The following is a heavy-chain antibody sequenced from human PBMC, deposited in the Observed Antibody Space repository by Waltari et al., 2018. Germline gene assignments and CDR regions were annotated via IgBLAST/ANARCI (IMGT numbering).Heavy chain of an antibody. CDR2: NNTNTGNP. D-gene: IGHD2-8*02. J-gene: IGHJ5*02. CDR1: GYTFTTYA. CDR3: ARKPCTSDNCGRGWFDA. V-gene: IGHV7-4-1*02. Sequence: QVQLVQSGSELKEPGASVKISCKASGYTFTTYAMNWVRQAPGQGLQWMGWNNTNTGNPTYAQGFTGRFVCSLDTSVSTAYLQITSLQPEDSAVYYCARKPCTSDNCGRGWFDAWGQGTLVTVSS.